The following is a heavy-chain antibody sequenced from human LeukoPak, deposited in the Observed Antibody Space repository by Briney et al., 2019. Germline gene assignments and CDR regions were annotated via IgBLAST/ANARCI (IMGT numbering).Heavy chain of an antibody. CDR1: GFTFSSYE. CDR2: ISSSGSTI. Sequence: PGGSLRLSCAASGFTFSSYEMNWVRQAPGKGLEWVSYISSSGSTIYYADSVKGRFTISRDNSKNTLYLQMNSLRAEDTAVYYCANCMNPYDSSGYEVDYWGQGTLVTVSS. CDR3: ANCMNPYDSSGYEVDY. D-gene: IGHD3-22*01. V-gene: IGHV3-48*03. J-gene: IGHJ4*02.